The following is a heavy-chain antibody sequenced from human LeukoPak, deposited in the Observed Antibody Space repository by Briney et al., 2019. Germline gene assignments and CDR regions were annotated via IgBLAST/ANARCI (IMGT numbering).Heavy chain of an antibody. V-gene: IGHV3-15*01. CDR1: GFTFSNAW. Sequence: GGSLRLSCAASGFTFSNAWMSWVRQAPGKGLEWVGRIKSKTDGGTTDYAAPVKGRFTISRDDSKNTLYLQMNSLKTEDTAVYYCPPPNRFGELFIWGKGPTLTVPS. J-gene: IGHJ6*04. CDR3: PPPNRFGELFI. CDR2: IKSKTDGGTT. D-gene: IGHD3-10*01.